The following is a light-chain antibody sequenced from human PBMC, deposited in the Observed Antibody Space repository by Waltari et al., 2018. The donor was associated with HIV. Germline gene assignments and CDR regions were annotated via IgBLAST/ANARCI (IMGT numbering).Light chain of an antibody. CDR1: ALAKKF. CDR2: DDS. V-gene: IGLV3-10*01. Sequence: STELTQPPSVSVSPGQTARITCSGDALAKKFAYWYQQKSGQAPVLVIFDDSKRPSGIPERFSGSNSGTMATLTISGAQVEDEGDYYCYSTDSSGYPRGVFGTGTKVIVL. CDR3: YSTDSSGYPRGV. J-gene: IGLJ1*01.